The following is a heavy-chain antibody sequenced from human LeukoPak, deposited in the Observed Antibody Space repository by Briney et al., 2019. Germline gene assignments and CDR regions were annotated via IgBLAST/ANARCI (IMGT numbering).Heavy chain of an antibody. V-gene: IGHV3-23*01. CDR1: GFAFSFFA. CDR2: INANSGTR. Sequence: PGGSLRLSCEASGFAFSFFAMSWLRQAPGKGLEWVSTINANSGTRSYAASVRGRFTISIDNSKNTLYLQLNTLRADDTAVYYCAKPISGGLAVTADWFAPWGQGTLVVVSS. D-gene: IGHD6-19*01. J-gene: IGHJ5*01. CDR3: AKPISGGLAVTADWFAP.